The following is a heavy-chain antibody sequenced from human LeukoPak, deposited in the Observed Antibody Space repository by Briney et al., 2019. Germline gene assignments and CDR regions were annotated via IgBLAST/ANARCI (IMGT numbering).Heavy chain of an antibody. Sequence: ASVKVSCKASGGTFSSYAISWVRQAPGQGLEWMGGIIPIFGTANYAQKFQGRVTITADESTSTAYMELSSLRSEDTAVYYCARVGFWSGSRWDYYYMDVWGKGTTVTASS. V-gene: IGHV1-69*13. D-gene: IGHD3-3*01. CDR3: ARVGFWSGSRWDYYYMDV. CDR2: IIPIFGTA. J-gene: IGHJ6*03. CDR1: GGTFSSYA.